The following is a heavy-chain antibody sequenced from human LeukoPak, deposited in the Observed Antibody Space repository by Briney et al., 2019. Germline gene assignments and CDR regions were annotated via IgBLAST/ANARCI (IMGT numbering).Heavy chain of an antibody. CDR1: GGSISSYY. D-gene: IGHD3-10*01. V-gene: IGHV4-59*08. J-gene: IGHJ4*02. CDR2: NYYSGST. Sequence: SVTLSLTCTVSGGSISSYYWSWIRQPPGKGLEWIGYNYYSGSTNYIPPLNSRVTIAVDTSKNQFALKLSSVTAADTSLYDCARHKAGLLWFGELGYWGQGTLVTVSS. CDR3: ARHKAGLLWFGELGY.